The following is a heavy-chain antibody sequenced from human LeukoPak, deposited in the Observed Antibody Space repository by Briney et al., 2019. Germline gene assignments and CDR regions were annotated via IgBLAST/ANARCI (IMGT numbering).Heavy chain of an antibody. V-gene: IGHV4-59*08. CDR3: ARGSVYCSSTSCSDV. Sequence: YIYYSGSTNYNPSLKSRVTISVDTSKNQFSLKLSSVTAADTAVYYCARGSVYCSSTSCSDVWGKGTTVTVSS. D-gene: IGHD2-2*01. J-gene: IGHJ6*04. CDR2: IYYSGST.